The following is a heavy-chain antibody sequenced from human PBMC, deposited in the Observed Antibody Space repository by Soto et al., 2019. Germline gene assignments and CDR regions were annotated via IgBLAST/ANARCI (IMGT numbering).Heavy chain of an antibody. CDR1: GFPFSSYA. J-gene: IGHJ4*02. CDR2: ISGSGDT. CDR3: ATSGGGWYLY. V-gene: IGHV3-23*01. D-gene: IGHD6-19*01. Sequence: HPGGSLRLSCAASGFPFSSYAMSWVRQAPGKGLEWVSAISGSGDTGYAQKFQGRVTLTRNTSINTAYIELSSLTSDDTAVYYCATSGGGWYLYWGQGTLVTSPQ.